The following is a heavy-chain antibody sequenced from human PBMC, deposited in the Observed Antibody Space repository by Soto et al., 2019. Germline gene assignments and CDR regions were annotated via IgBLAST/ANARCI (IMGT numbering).Heavy chain of an antibody. CDR1: GFTFSSYA. CDR2: ISSNGGST. V-gene: IGHV3-64*01. J-gene: IGHJ4*02. D-gene: IGHD6-19*01. Sequence: EVQLVESGGGLVQPGGSLRLSCAASGFTFSSYAMHWVRQAPGKGLEYVSVISSNGGSTHYANSVKGRFTISRDNSKNTLYLQMGSLRAEDMAVYYCARQWLDSYYFDYWGQGTLVTVSS. CDR3: ARQWLDSYYFDY.